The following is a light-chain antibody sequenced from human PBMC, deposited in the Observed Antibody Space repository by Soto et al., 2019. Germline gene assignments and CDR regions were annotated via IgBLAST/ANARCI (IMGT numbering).Light chain of an antibody. CDR3: SSYAGNNNLI. V-gene: IGLV2-8*01. CDR2: LVT. J-gene: IGLJ2*01. CDR1: SSDVGAYNS. Sequence: QSALTQPPSASGSPGQSVTISCTGTSSDVGAYNSVSWYQQYPGKAPKLMIYLVTQRPSGVPDRFSGSKSGNTASLTVSGLQAEDEADYYCSSYAGNNNLIFGAGTKVTVL.